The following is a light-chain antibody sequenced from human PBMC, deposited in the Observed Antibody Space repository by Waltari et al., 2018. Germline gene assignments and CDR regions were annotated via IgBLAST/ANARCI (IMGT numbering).Light chain of an antibody. CDR3: LQYNSYPWT. J-gene: IGKJ1*01. Sequence: DIQVTQSPSTLSASVGDRVTITCRASQSIVVRLAWYQQKPGKAPRLLIYKASYLESGVPSRFSGSGSGTEFTLTISSLQADDFATYYCLQYNSYPWTFGQGTKVEIK. CDR2: KAS. V-gene: IGKV1-5*03. CDR1: QSIVVR.